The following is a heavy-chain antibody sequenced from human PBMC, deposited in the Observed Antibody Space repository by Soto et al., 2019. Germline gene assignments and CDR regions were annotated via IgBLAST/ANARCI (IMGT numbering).Heavy chain of an antibody. J-gene: IGHJ5*02. CDR3: ARDMTTGWFDP. D-gene: IGHD4-17*01. CDR2: IYHSGST. CDR1: GGSISSGGYS. V-gene: IGHV4-30-2*01. Sequence: QLQLQESGSGLVKPSQTLSLTCAVSGGSISSGGYSWSWIRQPPGKGLEWIGYIYHSGSTYYNPSLKSRVTMSVDRSKNQVSLKLSSVTAADTAVYYCARDMTTGWFDPWGQGTLVTVSS.